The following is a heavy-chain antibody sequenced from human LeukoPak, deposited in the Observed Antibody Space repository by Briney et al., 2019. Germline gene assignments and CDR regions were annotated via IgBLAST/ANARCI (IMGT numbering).Heavy chain of an antibody. V-gene: IGHV4-30-2*01. Sequence: KPSQTLSLTCTVSGVSISSGRYYWSWIPQPPGKGLEWIGYIYDNWNPYYNPSLKSRVSMSVDRSNNQFSLNLTSVTAADTAVYYCAREVTNIVGAIQDDYWGRGTLVTVSS. CDR2: IYDNWNP. D-gene: IGHD1-26*01. CDR1: GVSISSGRYY. CDR3: AREVTNIVGAIQDDY. J-gene: IGHJ4*02.